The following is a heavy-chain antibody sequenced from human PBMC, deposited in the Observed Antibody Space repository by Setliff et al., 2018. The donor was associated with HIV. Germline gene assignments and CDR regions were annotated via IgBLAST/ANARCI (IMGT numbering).Heavy chain of an antibody. D-gene: IGHD4-4*01. J-gene: IGHJ4*02. V-gene: IGHV1-69*13. CDR3: ARVGLSAVPFPTVY. CDR1: GNTFSSYG. Sequence: GASLKVSCKASGNTFSSYGITWVRQAPGQGLEWMGGTIPMFGTANYAQKFQGRVTITADESTNTGYMELSGLRSEDTAVYYCARVGLSAVPFPTVYWGQGTLVTVSS. CDR2: TIPMFGTA.